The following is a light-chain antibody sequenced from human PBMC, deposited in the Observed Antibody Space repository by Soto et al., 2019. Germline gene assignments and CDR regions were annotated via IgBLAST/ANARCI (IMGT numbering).Light chain of an antibody. Sequence: EIVMTQSPATMSVSPWERATLSCRSSQSLHARYLAWYQVKPGQAPRLLFYGASSRATGIPDRFIGSGSGTDFTLTITGLEPEDFAVYYCLQFHISRTFGQGTKVDIK. CDR2: GAS. CDR3: LQFHISRT. J-gene: IGKJ1*01. V-gene: IGKV3-20*01. CDR1: QSLHARY.